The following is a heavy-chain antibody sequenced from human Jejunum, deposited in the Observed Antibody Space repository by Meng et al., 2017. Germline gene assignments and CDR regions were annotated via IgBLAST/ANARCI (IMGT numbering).Heavy chain of an antibody. Sequence: QVQLVQCGAEVKKPGASVKVSCKASGDTLNTYNMHWVRQAPGQGLEWMGIINPSGSSAAYAQSFQGRLTMTRDTSTSTLHMELTSLQFEDTAMYYCARDNWGPDYWGQGTLVTVSS. CDR2: INPSGSSA. CDR1: GDTLNTYN. J-gene: IGHJ4*02. V-gene: IGHV1-46*02. CDR3: ARDNWGPDY. D-gene: IGHD7-27*01.